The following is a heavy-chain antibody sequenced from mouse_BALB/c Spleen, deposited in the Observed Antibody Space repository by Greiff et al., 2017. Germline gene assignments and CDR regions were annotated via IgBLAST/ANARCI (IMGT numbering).Heavy chain of an antibody. Sequence: QVQLQQSGAELAKPGASVKMSCKASGYTFTSYWMHWVKQRPGQGLEWIGYINPSTGYTEYNQKFKDKATLTADKSSSTAYMQLSSLTSEDSAVYYCASYGYDGDDWGQGTTLTVSA. CDR2: INPSTGYT. D-gene: IGHD2-2*01. J-gene: IGHJ2*01. V-gene: IGHV1-7*01. CDR1: GYTFTSYW. CDR3: ASYGYDGDD.